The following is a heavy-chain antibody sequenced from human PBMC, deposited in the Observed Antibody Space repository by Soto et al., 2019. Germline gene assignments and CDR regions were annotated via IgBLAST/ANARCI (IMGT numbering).Heavy chain of an antibody. J-gene: IGHJ4*02. Sequence: PGGSLRLSCAASGFTLRNYAMTWVRQAPGKGLEWVSLISANDVGTYYADSVKTRFTISTDQSRNTVYLQMDSLRADDTAIYYCAKAKNDYNGDNRPPFDYWGQGTLVTVSS. D-gene: IGHD3-10*01. CDR2: ISANDVGT. CDR3: AKAKNDYNGDNRPPFDY. V-gene: IGHV3-23*01. CDR1: GFTLRNYA.